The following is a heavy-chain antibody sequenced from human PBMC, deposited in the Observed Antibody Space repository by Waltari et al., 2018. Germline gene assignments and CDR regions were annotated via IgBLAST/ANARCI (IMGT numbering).Heavy chain of an antibody. D-gene: IGHD2-2*02. CDR3: ARDGCSSCYSGALAI. J-gene: IGHJ3*02. Sequence: VQLVESGGALVQPEGSLRLSCAGSGFNFSRYLMPWVRQAPGKVTGWVSSSRKRGSTIYYADSVNGQVSISREKAESALRLQRNSLRVEDTVWYYCARDGCSSCYSGALAIWGQGTAVTVA. CDR1: GFNFSRYL. V-gene: IGHV3-48*01. CDR2: SRKRGSTI.